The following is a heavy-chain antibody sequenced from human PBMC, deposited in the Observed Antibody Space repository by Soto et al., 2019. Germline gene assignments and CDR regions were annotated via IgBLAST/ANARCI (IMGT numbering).Heavy chain of an antibody. D-gene: IGHD2-21*02. Sequence: HPGGSLRLSCAASGFTFSSYAMSWVRQAPGKGLEWVSAISGSGGSTYYADSVKGRFTISRDNSKNTLYLQMNSLRAEDTAVYYCAKDHAPYCGGDCYPLYWGQGTLVTVSS. V-gene: IGHV3-23*01. J-gene: IGHJ4*02. CDR1: GFTFSSYA. CDR2: ISGSGGST. CDR3: AKDHAPYCGGDCYPLY.